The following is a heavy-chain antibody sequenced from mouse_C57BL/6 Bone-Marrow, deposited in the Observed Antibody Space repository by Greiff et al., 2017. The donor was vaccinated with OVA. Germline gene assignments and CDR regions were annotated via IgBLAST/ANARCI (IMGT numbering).Heavy chain of an antibody. CDR1: GYTFTSYW. CDR2: IHPNSGST. V-gene: IGHV1-64*01. D-gene: IGHD1-1*01. J-gene: IGHJ2*01. CDR3: ARHGSPYFDY. Sequence: QVQLQQPGAELVKPGASVQLSCKASGYTFTSYWMHWVKQRPGQGLEWIGLIHPNSGSTNYNEKFKSKATLTVDKSSSTAYMQLSSLTSEDSAVYYCARHGSPYFDYWGQGTTLTVSS.